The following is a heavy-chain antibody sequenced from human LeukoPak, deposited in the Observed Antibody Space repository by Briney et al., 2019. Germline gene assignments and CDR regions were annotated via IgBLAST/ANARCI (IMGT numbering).Heavy chain of an antibody. CDR2: INGNSGGT. J-gene: IGHJ4*02. CDR1: GYTFTGHH. V-gene: IGHV1-2*02. D-gene: IGHD1/OR15-1a*01. CDR3: ARENIEQWPAFDY. Sequence: ASVKVSCKASGYTFTGHHIHWVRQAPGQGPEWMGWINGNSGGTKYAQKFEGRVTMTSDTSTSTVQMDLGTLRSDDTAVYYCARENIEQWPAFDYWGQGTPVTVSS.